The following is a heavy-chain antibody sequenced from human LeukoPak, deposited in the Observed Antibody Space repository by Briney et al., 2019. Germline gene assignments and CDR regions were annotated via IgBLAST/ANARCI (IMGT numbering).Heavy chain of an antibody. J-gene: IGHJ6*03. CDR1: GFTFSSYA. CDR2: ISGSGGST. D-gene: IGHD2-15*01. Sequence: SGGSLRLSCAASGFTFSSYAMSWVRQAPGKGLEWVSAISGSGGSTYYADSVKGRFTISRDNSKNTLYLQMNSLRAEDTAVYYCAKDGEVAASYYYYMDVWGKGTTVTISS. CDR3: AKDGEVAASYYYYMDV. V-gene: IGHV3-23*01.